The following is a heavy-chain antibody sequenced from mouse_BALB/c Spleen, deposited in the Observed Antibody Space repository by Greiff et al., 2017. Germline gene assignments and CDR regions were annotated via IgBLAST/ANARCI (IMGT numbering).Heavy chain of an antibody. J-gene: IGHJ4*01. V-gene: IGHV1-4*02. CDR3: ARGEGYAMDY. CDR1: GYTFTSYT. CDR2: INPSSGYT. Sequence: QVQLQQSAAELARPGASVKMSCKASGYTFTSYTMHWVKQRPGQGLEWIGYINPSSGYTEYNQKFKDKTTLTADKSSSTAYMQLSSLTSEDSAVYYCARGEGYAMDYWGQGTSVTVSS.